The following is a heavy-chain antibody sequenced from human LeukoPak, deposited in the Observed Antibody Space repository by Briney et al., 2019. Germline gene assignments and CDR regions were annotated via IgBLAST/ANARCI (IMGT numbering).Heavy chain of an antibody. CDR2: SRNKAKSYTT. CDR3: ASARPDSSGHYYFDF. J-gene: IGHJ4*02. Sequence: GGSLRLSCAASGFSFSDHYMDWVRQAPGKGLEWVGRSRNKAKSYTTEYAASVKGRFTISRDDPQNSLYLQMNSLKTEDTAVYYCASARPDSSGHYYFDFWGQGTLVTVSS. V-gene: IGHV3-72*01. CDR1: GFSFSDHY. D-gene: IGHD6-25*01.